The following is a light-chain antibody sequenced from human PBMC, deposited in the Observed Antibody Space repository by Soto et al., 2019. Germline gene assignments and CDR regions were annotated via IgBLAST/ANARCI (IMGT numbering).Light chain of an antibody. V-gene: IGKV1-9*01. J-gene: IGKJ5*01. Sequence: IQLTQSPSSLSASVGDSVTITCRASQGISSFLAWYQQKPGKAPKLLIYAASTLQSGVPSRFSGSGSGTDFTLTISSLQPEDFDPYFCQQLNSYQITFGQGTRPEIK. CDR1: QGISSF. CDR2: AAS. CDR3: QQLNSYQIT.